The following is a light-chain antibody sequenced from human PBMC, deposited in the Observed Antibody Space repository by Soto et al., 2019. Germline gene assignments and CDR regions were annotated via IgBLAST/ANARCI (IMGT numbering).Light chain of an antibody. CDR1: SSDVGSYNY. CDR2: DVN. CDR3: CAFAGSSTFYV. V-gene: IGLV2-11*01. J-gene: IGLJ1*01. Sequence: QSALTQPRSVSGSPGQSVTISCTGTSSDVGSYNYVSWYRQHPGKAPKVMIYDVNKRPSGVPDRISASKSGNTASLTISGLQAEDEADYYCCAFAGSSTFYVFGPGTKLTVL.